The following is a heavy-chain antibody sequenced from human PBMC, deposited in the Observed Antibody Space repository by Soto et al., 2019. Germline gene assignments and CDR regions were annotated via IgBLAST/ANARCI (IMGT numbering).Heavy chain of an antibody. CDR3: ARDRDDYGSGNYYNRIDF. V-gene: IGHV1-69*01. Sequence: QVQLVQSGADVKKPGSSVKVSCKASGGIFSTYAISWLRQAPGQGLEWMGGIIPIFGTPNYAQRFQGRVTINADESTSTAYMELSRLRSEDTAVYYCARDRDDYGSGNYYNRIDFWGQGTLVTVSS. J-gene: IGHJ4*02. CDR2: IIPIFGTP. CDR1: GGIFSTYA. D-gene: IGHD3-10*01.